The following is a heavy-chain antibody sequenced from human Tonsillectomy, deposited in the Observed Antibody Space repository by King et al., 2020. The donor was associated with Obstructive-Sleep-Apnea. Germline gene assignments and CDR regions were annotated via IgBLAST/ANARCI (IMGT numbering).Heavy chain of an antibody. CDR3: AESRSGSYFEFDY. V-gene: IGHV1-58*02. Sequence: QLVQSGPEVKKPGTSVKVSCKASGFTFTGSAMQWVRQARGQRLEWIGWIVVGSGSTNYAQKFQERVTITRDMSTSTVYMELSSLRSEDTALYYCAESRSGSYFEFDYWGQGTLVTVSS. D-gene: IGHD1-26*01. CDR2: IVVGSGST. J-gene: IGHJ4*02. CDR1: GFTFTGSA.